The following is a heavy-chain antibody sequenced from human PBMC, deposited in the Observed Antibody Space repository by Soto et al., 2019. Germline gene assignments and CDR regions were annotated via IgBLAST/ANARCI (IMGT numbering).Heavy chain of an antibody. J-gene: IGHJ4*02. V-gene: IGHV3-74*01. Sequence: EVQLVESGGGLVQPGGSLRLSCAASGFTFSTFWMHLVRQAPGKGLVWVSRIRSDGRRTSYADSVKGRFTISRDNAKNTLYLQMNSLRAEDTAIYDCARVYSSLSSYDYWGQGTLVTGSS. CDR3: ARVYSSLSSYDY. CDR1: GFTFSTFW. D-gene: IGHD5-18*01. CDR2: IRSDGRRT.